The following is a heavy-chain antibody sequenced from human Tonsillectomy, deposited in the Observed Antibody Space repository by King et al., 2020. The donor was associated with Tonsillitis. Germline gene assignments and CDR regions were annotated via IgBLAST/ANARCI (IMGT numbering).Heavy chain of an antibody. J-gene: IGHJ4*02. CDR2: IKEDGSEK. V-gene: IGHV3-7*01. CDR3: VREGMRGGDFDY. CDR1: GFTFSTYW. D-gene: IGHD6-13*01. Sequence: VQLVKSGGGLVQTGGSLRLSCAASGFTFSTYWMAWVRQAPGKRLEWVAKIKEDGSEKYYVDSVEGRFTISRDNAKNSLYLQMNSLRAEDTAVYYCVREGMRGGDFDYWGQGTLVTVSS.